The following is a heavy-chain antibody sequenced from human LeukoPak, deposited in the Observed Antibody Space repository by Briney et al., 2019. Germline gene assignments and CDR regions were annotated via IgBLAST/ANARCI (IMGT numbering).Heavy chain of an antibody. J-gene: IGHJ6*03. CDR3: AKGRRDCSGGSCYSGYYYYIDV. D-gene: IGHD2-15*01. Sequence: GGSLRLSCAASGFTFSSYGMSWVRQAPGKGLKRVSAVSGSGGGTYYADSVKGRFTISRDNSKNTLYLQMNSLRAEDTAVYYCAKGRRDCSGGSCYSGYYYYIDVWGKGTTVTISS. CDR1: GFTFSSYG. V-gene: IGHV3-23*01. CDR2: VSGSGGGT.